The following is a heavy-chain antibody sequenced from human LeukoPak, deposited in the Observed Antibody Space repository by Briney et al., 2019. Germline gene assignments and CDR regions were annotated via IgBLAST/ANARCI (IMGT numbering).Heavy chain of an antibody. Sequence: ASVKVSCKASGYTFTGYYMHWVRQAPGQGLEWMGWINPNSGGTNYAQKFQGRVTMTRDTSISTAYMELSRLRSDDTAVYYCARVYYYDSRGYRDAFDIWGQGTMVTVSS. CDR3: ARVYYYDSRGYRDAFDI. CDR2: INPNSGGT. V-gene: IGHV1-2*02. J-gene: IGHJ3*02. D-gene: IGHD3-22*01. CDR1: GYTFTGYY.